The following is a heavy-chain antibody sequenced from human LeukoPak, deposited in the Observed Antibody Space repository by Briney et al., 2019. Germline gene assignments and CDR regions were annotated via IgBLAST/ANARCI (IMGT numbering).Heavy chain of an antibody. CDR3: ARVGGTTQTTTGWFDP. Sequence: ASVKVSCKASGYTFTSYGISWVRQAPGQGLEWMGWISAYNGNTNYAQKLQGRVTMTTDTSTSTAYMELRSLRSDDTAVYYCARVGGTTQTTTGWFDPWGQGTLVTVSS. CDR2: ISAYNGNT. J-gene: IGHJ5*02. V-gene: IGHV1-18*01. CDR1: GYTFTSYG. D-gene: IGHD4-11*01.